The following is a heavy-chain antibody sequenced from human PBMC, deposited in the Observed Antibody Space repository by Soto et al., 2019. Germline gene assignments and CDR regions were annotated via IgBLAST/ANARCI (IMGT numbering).Heavy chain of an antibody. J-gene: IGHJ6*02. CDR1: GFTFSSYA. CDR2: ISYDGSNK. D-gene: IGHD2-2*01. V-gene: IGHV3-30-3*01. CDR3: AREDIVVVPAARYYYYYGMDV. Sequence: GGSLRLSCAASGFTFSSYAMHWVRQAPGKGLEWVAVISYDGSNKYYADSVKGRFTISRDNSKNTLYLQMNSLRAEDTAVYYCAREDIVVVPAARYYYYYGMDVWGQGTTVTVSS.